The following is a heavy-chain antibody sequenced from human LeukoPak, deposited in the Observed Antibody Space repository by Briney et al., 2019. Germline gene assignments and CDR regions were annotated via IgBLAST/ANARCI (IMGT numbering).Heavy chain of an antibody. V-gene: IGHV4-34*01. CDR1: GGSFSGYY. Sequence: PSETLSLTCAVYGGSFSGYYWSWIRQPPGKGLEWIGEINHSGSTNYNPSLKSRVTISVDTSKNQFSLKLSPVTAADTAVYYCARGRAPGYARRAFDIWGQGTMVTVSS. CDR3: ARGRAPGYARRAFDI. J-gene: IGHJ3*02. CDR2: INHSGST. D-gene: IGHD2-8*01.